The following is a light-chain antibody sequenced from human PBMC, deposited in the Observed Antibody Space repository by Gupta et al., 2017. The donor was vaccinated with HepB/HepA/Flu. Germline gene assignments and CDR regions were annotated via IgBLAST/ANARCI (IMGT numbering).Light chain of an antibody. V-gene: IGLV3-25*03. Sequence: SYELTQPPSVSVSPGQTARITCSGDALPKQYAYWYQQRPGQAPILVIFKDRERPSGIPERFSGSSSGTLVTFTISGVQAEDEADYYCQSSDSSGNYVVFGGGTRLTV. CDR1: ALPKQY. CDR2: KDR. CDR3: QSSDSSGNYVV. J-gene: IGLJ3*02.